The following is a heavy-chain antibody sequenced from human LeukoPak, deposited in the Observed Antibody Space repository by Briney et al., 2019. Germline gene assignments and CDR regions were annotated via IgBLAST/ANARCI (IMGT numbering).Heavy chain of an antibody. Sequence: GASVKVSCKASGYTFTSYDINWVRQATGQGLEWMGWMNPNSGNTGYAQKFQGRVTMTRNTSISTAYMELSSLRSEDTAVHYCARAFSLSSAYFDYWGQGTLVTVSS. CDR3: ARAFSLSSAYFDY. CDR1: GYTFTSYD. D-gene: IGHD2/OR15-2a*01. CDR2: MNPNSGNT. V-gene: IGHV1-8*01. J-gene: IGHJ4*02.